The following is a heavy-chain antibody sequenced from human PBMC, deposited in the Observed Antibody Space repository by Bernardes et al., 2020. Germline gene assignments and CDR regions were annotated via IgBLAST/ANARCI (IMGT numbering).Heavy chain of an antibody. J-gene: IGHJ6*04. V-gene: IGHV1-8*01. CDR1: GYTFTSYD. Sequence: ASVKVSCKASGYTFTSYDINWVRQATGQGLEWMGWMNPNSGNTGYAQKFQGRVTMTRNTSISTAYMELSSLRSEDTAVYYCARGGEYCSSTSCYGGNYYYYGMDVWGKGTTVTVSS. CDR2: MNPNSGNT. D-gene: IGHD2-2*01. CDR3: ARGGEYCSSTSCYGGNYYYYGMDV.